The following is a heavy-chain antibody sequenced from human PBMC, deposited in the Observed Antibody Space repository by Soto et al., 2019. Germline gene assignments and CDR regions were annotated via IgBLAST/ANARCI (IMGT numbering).Heavy chain of an antibody. V-gene: IGHV4-59*01. CDR1: GGSISSYY. J-gene: IGHJ6*02. Sequence: SETLSRTCTVSGGSISSYYWSWIRQPPGKGLEWIGYIYYSGSTNYNPSLKSRVTISVDTSKNQFSLKLSSVTAADTAVYYCASGGGSYDFWSGYLVGAGYYYGMDVWGQGTTVTVSS. CDR2: IYYSGST. CDR3: ASGGGSYDFWSGYLVGAGYYYGMDV. D-gene: IGHD3-3*01.